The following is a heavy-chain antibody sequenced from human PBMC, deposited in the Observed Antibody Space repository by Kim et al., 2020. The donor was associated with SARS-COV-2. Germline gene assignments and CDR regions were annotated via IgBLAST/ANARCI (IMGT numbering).Heavy chain of an antibody. V-gene: IGHV3-23*01. CDR2: ISGSGGST. CDR3: AKELEYDSSGFWAAFDI. Sequence: GGSLRLSCAASGFTFSSYAMSWVRQAPGKGLEWVSAISGSGGSTYYADSVKGRFTISRDNSKNTLYLQMNSLRAEDTAVYYCAKELEYDSSGFWAAFDIWGQGTMVTVSS. CDR1: GFTFSSYA. D-gene: IGHD3-22*01. J-gene: IGHJ3*02.